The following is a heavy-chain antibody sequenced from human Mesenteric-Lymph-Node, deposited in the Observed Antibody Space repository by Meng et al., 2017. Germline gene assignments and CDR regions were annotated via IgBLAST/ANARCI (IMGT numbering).Heavy chain of an antibody. CDR2: INDNGDST. CDR3: ANGGSGELFGTFFDS. CDR1: GFTFSKYA. Sequence: GESLKISCEASGFTFSKYAMNWVRQAPGKRLEWVSSINDNGDSTYYADSVKGRFTISRDNSKKTLYLQMKSLRAEDTAVYYCANGGSGELFGTFFDSWGQGTLVTVSS. V-gene: IGHV3-23*01. J-gene: IGHJ4*02. D-gene: IGHD3-10*01.